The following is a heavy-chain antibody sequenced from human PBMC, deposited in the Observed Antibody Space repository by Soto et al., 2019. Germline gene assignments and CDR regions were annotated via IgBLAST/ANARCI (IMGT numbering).Heavy chain of an antibody. CDR1: GFTFSSYA. V-gene: IGHV3-23*01. D-gene: IGHD2-15*01. J-gene: IGHJ4*02. CDR2: ISGSGVST. CDR3: SKIDVCSCYLPYDY. Sequence: EVQLLESGGGLVQPGGSLRLSCAASGFTFSSYAMSWVRQAPGKGLEWVSAISGSGVSTYYTDSVKGRFTISRYNSRISLYLHMYIVIAEETAVYYCSKIDVCSCYLPYDYWGQGTLVTVSS.